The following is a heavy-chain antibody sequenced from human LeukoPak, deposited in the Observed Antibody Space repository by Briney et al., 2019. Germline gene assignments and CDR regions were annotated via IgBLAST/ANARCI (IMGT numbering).Heavy chain of an antibody. J-gene: IGHJ6*03. V-gene: IGHV1-69*05. CDR2: IIPIFGTA. CDR1: GGTFSSYA. Sequence: SVKVSCKASGGTFSSYAISWVRQAPGQGLGWMGGIIPIFGTANYAQKFQGRVTITTDESTSTAYMELSSLRSEDTAVDHCARDGIAAAGTTLGYYYMDVWGKGTTVTVSS. CDR3: ARDGIAAAGTTLGYYYMDV. D-gene: IGHD6-13*01.